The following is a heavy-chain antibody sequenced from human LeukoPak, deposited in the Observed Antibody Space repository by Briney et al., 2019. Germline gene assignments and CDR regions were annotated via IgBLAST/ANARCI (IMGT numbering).Heavy chain of an antibody. CDR2: IYHSGST. J-gene: IGHJ6*03. Sequence: PSGTLSLTCAVSGGSISSSNWWSWVRQPPGKGLEWIGEIYHSGSTNYNPSLKSRVTISVDKSKNQFSLKLSSVTAADTAVYYCASRTGTTSKGYYYYMDVWGKGTTVTVSS. CDR1: GGSISSSNW. CDR3: ASRTGTTSKGYYYYMDV. V-gene: IGHV4-4*02. D-gene: IGHD1-7*01.